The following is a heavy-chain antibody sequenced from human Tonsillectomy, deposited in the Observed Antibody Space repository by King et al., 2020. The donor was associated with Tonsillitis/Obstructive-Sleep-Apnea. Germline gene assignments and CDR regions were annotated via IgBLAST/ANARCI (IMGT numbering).Heavy chain of an antibody. CDR1: GFTFDDFG. Sequence: VQLVESGGSVVRPGGSLRLTCAASGFTFDDFGMSWVRQAPGKGLEWLSGINWNGGSTGYADSVKGRFTISRDNAKNSLFLQMNSLRVEDTAFYYCARDLLGAGSNYYGSGSPDYWGQGTLVTVSS. CDR2: INWNGGST. V-gene: IGHV3-20*04. D-gene: IGHD3-10*01. J-gene: IGHJ4*02. CDR3: ARDLLGAGSNYYGSGSPDY.